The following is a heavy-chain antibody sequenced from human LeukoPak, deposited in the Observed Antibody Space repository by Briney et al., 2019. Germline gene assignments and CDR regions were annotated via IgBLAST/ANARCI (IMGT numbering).Heavy chain of an antibody. J-gene: IGHJ4*02. CDR1: GFTFSKYA. CDR2: ISGGGGST. D-gene: IGHD3-9*01. CDR3: AKDRRYDILTGYRSPSSDY. V-gene: IGHV3-23*01. Sequence: PGGSLRLSCAASGFTFSKYAISWVRQAPGKGLEWVSGISGGGGSTYYADSVKGRFTISRDNSKNTLYLQMNSLRAEDTAVYYCAKDRRYDILTGYRSPSSDYWGQGTLVTVSS.